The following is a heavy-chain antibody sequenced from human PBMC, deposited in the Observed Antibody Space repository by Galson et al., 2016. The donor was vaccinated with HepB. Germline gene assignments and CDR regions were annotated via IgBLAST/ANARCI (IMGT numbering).Heavy chain of an antibody. D-gene: IGHD5-12*01. CDR3: ARDWGRVATMSGAFDI. V-gene: IGHV3-33*01. Sequence: SLRLSCAASGFTFSSYGMYWVRQAPGKGLEWVAVIWYDGSNKYYADSVKGRFTISRDNSKNTLYLQMNSLRAEDTAVYYCARDWGRVATMSGAFDIWGQGTMVTVSS. CDR2: IWYDGSNK. J-gene: IGHJ3*02. CDR1: GFTFSSYG.